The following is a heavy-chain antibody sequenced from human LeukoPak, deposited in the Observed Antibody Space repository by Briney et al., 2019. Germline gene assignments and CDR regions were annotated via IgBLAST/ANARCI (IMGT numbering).Heavy chain of an antibody. CDR3: ARSKGWYSTDALDI. CDR2: INGDGSNT. V-gene: IGHV3-74*03. D-gene: IGHD6-19*01. Sequence: GGSLRLSCAASGFTFSSHWMHWVRQAPGKGLVWVSRINGDGSNTTYADSVKGRFTISRDNAKNTLYLQMNSLRAEDTAVYHCARSKGWYSTDALDIWGQGTMVTVSS. J-gene: IGHJ3*02. CDR1: GFTFSSHW.